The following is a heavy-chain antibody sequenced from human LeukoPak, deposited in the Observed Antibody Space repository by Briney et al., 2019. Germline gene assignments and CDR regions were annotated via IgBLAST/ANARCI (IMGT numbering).Heavy chain of an antibody. J-gene: IGHJ4*01. Sequence: SVKVSCKASGGTFSSYAISWVRQAPGQGLEWMGRIIPILGIANYAQKFQGRVTITADKSTSTAYMELSSLRSEDTAVYYCARGKYQLRRVAFDYWGHRPLVTVYS. V-gene: IGHV1-69*04. CDR3: ARGKYQLRRVAFDY. CDR2: IIPILGIA. D-gene: IGHD2-2*01. CDR1: GGTFSSYA.